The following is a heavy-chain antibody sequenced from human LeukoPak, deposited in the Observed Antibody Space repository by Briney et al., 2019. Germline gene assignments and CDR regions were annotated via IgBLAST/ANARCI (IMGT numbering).Heavy chain of an antibody. V-gene: IGHV4-61*02. D-gene: IGHD6-6*01. CDR2: IYNSGST. Sequence: SQTLSLTCIVSGGSISRGSYYWNWIRQPAGKGLEWMGRIYNSGSTNYNPSLKSRVTISTDMSKNQFSLKLNSVTAADTAVYYCARAGFGSSDPFDYWGQGTLVTVSS. J-gene: IGHJ4*02. CDR3: ARAGFGSSDPFDY. CDR1: GGSISRGSYY.